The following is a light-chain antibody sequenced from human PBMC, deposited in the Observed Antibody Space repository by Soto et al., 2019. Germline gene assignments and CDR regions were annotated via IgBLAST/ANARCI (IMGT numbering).Light chain of an antibody. J-gene: IGKJ1*01. CDR3: QQYDTRPTMT. CDR1: QDIDNY. V-gene: IGKV1-33*01. Sequence: DIQMTQSPSSLSASVGESVTITCRASQDIDNYLNWYQHRPGEAPKLLIYAASYLETGVPARFSGSGSGTDFSFTITSLQPEDSATYYCQQYDTRPTMTFGQGTKVDIK. CDR2: AAS.